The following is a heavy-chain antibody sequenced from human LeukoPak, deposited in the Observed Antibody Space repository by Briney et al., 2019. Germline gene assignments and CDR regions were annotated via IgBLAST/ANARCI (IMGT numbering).Heavy chain of an antibody. D-gene: IGHD5-24*01. J-gene: IGHJ4*02. V-gene: IGHV1-69*05. CDR1: GGTFSSYA. CDR2: IIPIFGTA. Sequence: SVKVSCKASGGTFSSYAISWVRQATGQGLEWMGRIIPIFGTANYAQKFQGRVTITTDESTSTAYMELSSLRSEDTAVYYCARGDGYNYFDYWGQGTLVTVSS. CDR3: ARGDGYNYFDY.